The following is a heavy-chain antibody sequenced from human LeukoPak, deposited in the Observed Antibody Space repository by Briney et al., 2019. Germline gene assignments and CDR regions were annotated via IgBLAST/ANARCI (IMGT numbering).Heavy chain of an antibody. CDR2: IYYSGTT. CDR3: ARYLSSGLDY. V-gene: IGHV4-59*01. J-gene: IGHJ4*02. D-gene: IGHD3-10*01. CDR1: GASISGYY. Sequence: SETLSLTCTVSGASISGYYWSWIRQPPGKGLEWIGYIYYSGTTNSNPSLKSRLTISVDTSKNQFSLKVSSVTAADTAVYYCARYLSSGLDYWGQGTLVTVSS.